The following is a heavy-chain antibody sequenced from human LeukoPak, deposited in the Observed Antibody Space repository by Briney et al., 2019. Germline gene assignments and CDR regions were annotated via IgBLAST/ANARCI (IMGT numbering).Heavy chain of an antibody. D-gene: IGHD1-26*01. CDR1: GFTFSSYS. Sequence: GGSLRLSCAASGFTFSSYSMNWVRQAPGKGLEWVSYISSSSSTIYYADSVKGRFTISRDNAKNSLYLQMNSLRAEDTAVYYCARDGVSGSSPTSYWGQGTLVTVSS. V-gene: IGHV3-48*04. J-gene: IGHJ4*02. CDR3: ARDGVSGSSPTSY. CDR2: ISSSSSTI.